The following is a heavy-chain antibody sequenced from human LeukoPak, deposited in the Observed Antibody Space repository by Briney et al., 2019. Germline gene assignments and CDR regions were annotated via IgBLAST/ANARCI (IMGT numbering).Heavy chain of an antibody. D-gene: IGHD6-19*01. V-gene: IGHV3-48*04. CDR3: ARAPPPFSSGSLCCGMDV. J-gene: IGHJ6*02. Sequence: PGGSLRLSCAASGFTFSSYSMNWVRQAPGKGLEWVSYISSSSSTIYYADSVKGRFTISRDNAKNSLYLQMNSLRAEDTAVYYCARAPPPFSSGSLCCGMDVWGQGTTVTVSS. CDR1: GFTFSSYS. CDR2: ISSSSSTI.